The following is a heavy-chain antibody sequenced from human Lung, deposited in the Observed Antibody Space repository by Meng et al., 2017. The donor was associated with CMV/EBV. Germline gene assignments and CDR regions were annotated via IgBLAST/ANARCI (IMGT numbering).Heavy chain of an antibody. CDR2: INSYGGGT. J-gene: IGHJ6*02. CDR1: AHSFIDYD. CDR3: ARDGSLNGPNYNYYNGVDV. D-gene: IGHD2-2*03. V-gene: IGHV1-2*06. Sequence: SVXVSXXASAHSFIDYDIHWVRRAPGQGLEWMGRINSYGGGTNYAQQFRGRVTMTRDTSTDTAYMELSRLTSDDTAVYYCARDGSLNGPNYNYYNGVDVWALGTTVTVSS.